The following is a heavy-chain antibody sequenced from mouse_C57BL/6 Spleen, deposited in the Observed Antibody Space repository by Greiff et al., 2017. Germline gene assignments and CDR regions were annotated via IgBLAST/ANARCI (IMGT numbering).Heavy chain of an antibody. D-gene: IGHD3-2*02. CDR3: TTTTAQARAFAY. J-gene: IGHJ3*01. Sequence: EVQLQQSGAELVRPGASVKLSCTASGFNIKDYYMHWVKQRPEQGLEWIGRIDPEDGDTEYAPKFQGKATMTADTSSNTAYLQLSSLTSEDTAVYYCTTTTAQARAFAYWGQGTLVTVSA. CDR2: IDPEDGDT. V-gene: IGHV14-1*01. CDR1: GFNIKDYY.